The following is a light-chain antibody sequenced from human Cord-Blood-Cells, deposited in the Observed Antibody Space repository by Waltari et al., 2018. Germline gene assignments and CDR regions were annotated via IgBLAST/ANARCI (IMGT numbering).Light chain of an antibody. CDR1: QSISSY. V-gene: IGKV1-39*01. Sequence: DIQMTHSPSSLSASVGDRVTITCRASQSISSYLNWYQQKPVKAPKLLIYAASSLQSGVPSRFSGSGSGTDFTLTISSLQPEDFATYYCQQGYSTWTFGQGTKVEIK. CDR3: QQGYSTWT. J-gene: IGKJ1*01. CDR2: AAS.